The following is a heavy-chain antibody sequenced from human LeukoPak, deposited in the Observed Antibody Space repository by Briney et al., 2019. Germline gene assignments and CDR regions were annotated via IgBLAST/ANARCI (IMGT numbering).Heavy chain of an antibody. CDR3: ARETYYDILTGRSLYYYYYGMDV. J-gene: IGHJ6*02. Sequence: SETLSLTCSVSGDSINSYYWGWIRQPPGKGLEWIGSIYYSGSTYYNPSLKSRVTISVDTSKNQFSLKLSSVTAADTAVYYCARETYYDILTGRSLYYYYYGMDVWGQGTTVTVSS. V-gene: IGHV4-39*02. CDR2: IYYSGST. CDR1: GDSINSYY. D-gene: IGHD3-9*01.